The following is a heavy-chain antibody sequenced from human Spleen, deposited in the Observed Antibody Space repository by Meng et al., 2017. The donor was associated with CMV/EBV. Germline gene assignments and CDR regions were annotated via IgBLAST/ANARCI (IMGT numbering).Heavy chain of an antibody. CDR3: ARGDGDSYDFGALDP. CDR2: ISSSGGTV. D-gene: IGHD3/OR15-3a*01. V-gene: IGHV3-48*03. J-gene: IGHJ5*02. Sequence: GESLKISCAASGFTFSSYAMSWVRQTPGRGLEWVSFISSSGGTVYYADSVKGRFTISRDNAKKSLYLQMNSLRAEDTAVYYCARGDGDSYDFGALDPWGQGTLVTVSS. CDR1: GFTFSSYA.